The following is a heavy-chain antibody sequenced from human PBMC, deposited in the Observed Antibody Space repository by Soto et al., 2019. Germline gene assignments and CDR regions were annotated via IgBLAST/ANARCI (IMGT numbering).Heavy chain of an antibody. CDR1: GFTFSSYE. CDR2: ISSSGSST. D-gene: IGHD1-1*01. J-gene: IGHJ6*02. Sequence: GSLRLSCSASGFTFSSYEMNWVRQAPGKELEWVSYISSSGSSTNYPDSVRGRFTISRDNAKNTLYLQMNSLRVEDTAVYYCAPPPTGLDVWGQGTAVTVSS. CDR3: APPPTGLDV. V-gene: IGHV3-48*03.